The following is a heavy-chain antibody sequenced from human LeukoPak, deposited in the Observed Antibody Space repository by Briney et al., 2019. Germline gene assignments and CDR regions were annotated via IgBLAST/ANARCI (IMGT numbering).Heavy chain of an antibody. CDR1: GYTFTSYY. J-gene: IGHJ5*02. CDR3: ARDQSGEWELLSGWWFDP. V-gene: IGHV1-46*01. CDR2: INPSGGFT. Sequence: ASVKVSCKASGYTFTSYYMHWVRQAPGQGLEWMGIINPSGGFTSYAQKLQGRVTVTRDMSTSTVYMELSNLRSEDTAVYYCARDQSGEWELLSGWWFDPWGQGTLVTVSS. D-gene: IGHD1-26*01.